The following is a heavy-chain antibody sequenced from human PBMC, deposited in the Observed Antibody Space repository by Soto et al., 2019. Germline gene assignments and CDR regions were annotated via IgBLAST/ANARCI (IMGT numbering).Heavy chain of an antibody. CDR2: INHSGST. CDR3: ARGSSSSSVGDYYYGMDV. D-gene: IGHD6-6*01. Sequence: SETLSLTCAVYGGSFSGYYWGWIRQPPGKGLEWIGEINHSGSTNYNPSLKSRVTISVDTSKNQFSLKLSSVTAADTAVYYCARGSSSSSVGDYYYGMDVWGQGTTVTVSS. J-gene: IGHJ6*02. CDR1: GGSFSGYY. V-gene: IGHV4-34*01.